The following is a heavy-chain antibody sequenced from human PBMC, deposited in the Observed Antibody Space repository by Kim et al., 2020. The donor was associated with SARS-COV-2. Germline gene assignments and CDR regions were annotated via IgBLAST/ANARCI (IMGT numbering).Heavy chain of an antibody. J-gene: IGHJ6*02. D-gene: IGHD2-2*01. Sequence: KGRFTISRDNSKNTLYLQMNSLRAEDTAVYYCARTSACSSTSCYLYGVDVWGQGTTVTVSS. CDR3: ARTSACSSTSCYLYGVDV. V-gene: IGHV3-30*07.